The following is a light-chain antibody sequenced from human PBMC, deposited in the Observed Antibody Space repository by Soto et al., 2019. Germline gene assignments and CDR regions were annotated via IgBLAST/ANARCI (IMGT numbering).Light chain of an antibody. CDR3: NSYTSSTTGV. CDR1: SSDVGRYNY. CDR2: EVR. V-gene: IGLV2-14*01. Sequence: QSALTQPASVSGSPGQSITISCTGTSSDVGRYNYVSWYQQHPGKAPKIMIYEVRNRPSGVSSRFSGSKSGNTASLTISGLQAEDEAEYYCNSYTSSTTGVFGGGTKVPVL. J-gene: IGLJ3*02.